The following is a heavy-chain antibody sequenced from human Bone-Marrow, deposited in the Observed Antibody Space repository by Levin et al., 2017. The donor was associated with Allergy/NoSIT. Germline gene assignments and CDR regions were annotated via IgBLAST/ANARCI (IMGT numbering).Heavy chain of an antibody. CDR1: GFTFSSYA. D-gene: IGHD2-15*01. CDR2: ISNSGGVT. CDR3: AKGKGGYCSGGTCYPFDY. V-gene: IGHV3-23*01. J-gene: IGHJ4*02. Sequence: RASVKVSCAASGFTFSSYAMAWVRQAPGEGLERVSGISNSGGVTYYADSVKGRFTISRDNSKNTLYLQMNSLRAEDTAVYFCAKGKGGYCSGGTCYPFDYWGQGALVTVSS.